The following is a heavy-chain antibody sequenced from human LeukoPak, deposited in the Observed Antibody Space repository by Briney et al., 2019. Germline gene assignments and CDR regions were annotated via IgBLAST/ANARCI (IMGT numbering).Heavy chain of an antibody. CDR1: GGSISSGSYY. J-gene: IGHJ4*02. CDR3: ARCTSTSCYHFDY. V-gene: IGHV4-61*09. Sequence: SETLSLTCTVSGGSISSGSYYWSWIRQPPGKGLEWIGHIYTSGSTNYNPSLKSRVTISIDTSKNQFSLKLSSVTAADTAVYYCARCTSTSCYHFDYWGQGALVTVSS. D-gene: IGHD2-2*01. CDR2: IYTSGST.